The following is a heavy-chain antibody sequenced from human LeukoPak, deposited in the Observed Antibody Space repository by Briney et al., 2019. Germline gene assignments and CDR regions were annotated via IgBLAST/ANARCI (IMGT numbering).Heavy chain of an antibody. Sequence: ASVKVSCKASGYTFTSYAMNWVRQAPGQGLEWMGWINTNTGNPTYAQGFTGRFVFSLDTSVSTAYLQISSLKAEDTAVCYCARSLPAAIRGGKYNWFDPWGQGTLVTVSS. CDR3: ARSLPAAIRGGKYNWFDP. V-gene: IGHV7-4-1*02. J-gene: IGHJ5*02. CDR2: INTNTGNP. CDR1: GYTFTSYA. D-gene: IGHD2-2*02.